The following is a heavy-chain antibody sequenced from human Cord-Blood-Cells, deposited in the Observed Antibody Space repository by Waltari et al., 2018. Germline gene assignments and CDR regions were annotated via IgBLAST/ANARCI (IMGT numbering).Heavy chain of an antibody. J-gene: IGHJ5*02. V-gene: IGHV1-69*06. CDR1: GGPFGSDA. CDR3: ARGPGIVGANWFDP. Sequence: QVQLVQSGAEGKKPGSSGKVSCKASGGPFGSDAIRWVRPAPGQGPEWMGGIIPIFGTENYAQKFQGRVTITADKSTSTAYMELSSLRSEDTAVYYCARGPGIVGANWFDPWGQGTLVTVSS. D-gene: IGHD1-26*01. CDR2: IIPIFGTE.